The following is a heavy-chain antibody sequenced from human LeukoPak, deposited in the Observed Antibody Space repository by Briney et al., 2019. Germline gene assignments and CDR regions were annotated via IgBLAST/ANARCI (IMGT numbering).Heavy chain of an antibody. D-gene: IGHD5-18*01. Sequence: GASVKVSCKAPGGTFSSYAISWVRQAPGQGLEWMGGIIPIFGTANYAQKFQGRVTITADESTSTAYMELSSLRSEDTAVYYCASARERGYSYGYFDYWGQGTLVTVSS. J-gene: IGHJ4*02. CDR3: ASARERGYSYGYFDY. V-gene: IGHV1-69*13. CDR1: GGTFSSYA. CDR2: IIPIFGTA.